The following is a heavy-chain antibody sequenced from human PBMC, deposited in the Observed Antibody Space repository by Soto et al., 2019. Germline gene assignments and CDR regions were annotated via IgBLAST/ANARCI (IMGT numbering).Heavy chain of an antibody. D-gene: IGHD6-13*01. Sequence: GGSLRLSCAASGFTFSDYYMSWIRQAPGKGLEWVSYIVIGSDYTNYADSVKGRFTISRDNAKNSLYLEMNSLRAEDMAVYYCARLRASTWYLGGYLDYWGQGTLVTVSS. CDR1: GFTFSDYY. V-gene: IGHV3-11*06. J-gene: IGHJ4*02. CDR3: ARLRASTWYLGGYLDY. CDR2: IVIGSDYT.